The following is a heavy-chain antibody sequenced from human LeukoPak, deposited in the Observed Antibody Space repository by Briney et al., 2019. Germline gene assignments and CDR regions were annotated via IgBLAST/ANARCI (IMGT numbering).Heavy chain of an antibody. CDR2: IYPGDFDT. CDR3: ARTDRSRVSDS. D-gene: IGHD5/OR15-5a*01. CDR1: GYSFTTYW. Sequence: GESLKISCKGSGYSFTTYWIAWVRQMPGKGLEWMGIIYPGDFDTRYSPSFQGQVTISADKSISTAYLQWSSLKASDTAMYYCARTDRSRVSDSWGQGTLVTVSS. J-gene: IGHJ4*02. V-gene: IGHV5-51*01.